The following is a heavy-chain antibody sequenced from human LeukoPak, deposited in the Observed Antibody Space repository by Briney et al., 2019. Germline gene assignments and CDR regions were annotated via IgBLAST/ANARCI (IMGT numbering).Heavy chain of an antibody. CDR2: IYTSGST. V-gene: IGHV4-4*07. CDR3: ARVRVVDYGSGSYDWFDP. J-gene: IGHJ5*02. CDR1: GGSMSSYY. D-gene: IGHD3-10*01. Sequence: SETLSLACTVSGGSMSSYYWNWIRQPAGKGLEWIGRIYTSGSTNYNPSLKSRVTMSVDTSKNQFSLKLSSVTAADTAVYYCARVRVVDYGSGSYDWFDPWGQGTLVTVSS.